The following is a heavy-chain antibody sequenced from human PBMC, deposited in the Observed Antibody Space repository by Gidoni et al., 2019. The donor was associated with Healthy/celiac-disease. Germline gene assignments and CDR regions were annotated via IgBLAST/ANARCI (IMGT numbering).Heavy chain of an antibody. Sequence: QLQLQESGPGLVKPSETLSLTCTVSGGSISSSRYYWGWIRQPPGKGLEGIGSLYYSGSTYYNPSLKSRVTISVNTSKTQFSLKLSSVTAADTAVYYCARHLSSGWSLYYFDYWGQGTLVTVSS. D-gene: IGHD6-19*01. CDR2: LYYSGST. V-gene: IGHV4-39*01. CDR1: GGSISSSRYY. CDR3: ARHLSSGWSLYYFDY. J-gene: IGHJ4*02.